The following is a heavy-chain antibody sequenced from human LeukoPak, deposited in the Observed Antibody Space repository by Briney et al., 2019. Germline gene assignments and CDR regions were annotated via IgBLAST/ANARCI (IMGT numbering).Heavy chain of an antibody. V-gene: IGHV3-43D*03. Sequence: GGSLRLSCAASGFTFDDYAMHWVRQAPGKGLEWVSLISWDGGSTYYADSVKGRFTISRDNSKNSLYLQMNRLRAEDTALYYCAKGLARQQLVRFSYYYYYMDVWGKGTTVTVSS. CDR1: GFTFDDYA. CDR3: AKGLARQQLVRFSYYYYYMDV. D-gene: IGHD6-13*01. CDR2: ISWDGGST. J-gene: IGHJ6*03.